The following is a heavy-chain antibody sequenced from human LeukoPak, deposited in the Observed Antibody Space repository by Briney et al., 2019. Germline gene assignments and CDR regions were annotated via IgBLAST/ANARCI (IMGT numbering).Heavy chain of an antibody. Sequence: PSETLSLTCTVSGGSISSYYWSWIRQPPGKGLEWIGYIYYSGSTNYNPSLKSRVTISVDTSKNQFSLKLSSVTAADTAVYYCARDRDGDYFDYWGQGTLVTVSS. J-gene: IGHJ4*02. V-gene: IGHV4-59*01. D-gene: IGHD4-17*01. CDR2: IYYSGST. CDR1: GGSISSYY. CDR3: ARDRDGDYFDY.